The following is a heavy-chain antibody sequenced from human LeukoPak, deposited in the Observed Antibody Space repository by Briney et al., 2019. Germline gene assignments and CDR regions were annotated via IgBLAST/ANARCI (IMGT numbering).Heavy chain of an antibody. CDR1: GYTFTSYY. Sequence: ASVKVSCKXSGYTFTSYYMHWVRQAPRQGLERMGIINPSGGSTSYAQKFQGRVTMTRDTSTSTVYMELSSLRSEDTAVYYCASLVYSSSSGFDYWGQGTLVTVSS. CDR3: ASLVYSSSSGFDY. V-gene: IGHV1-46*03. J-gene: IGHJ4*02. D-gene: IGHD6-6*01. CDR2: INPSGGST.